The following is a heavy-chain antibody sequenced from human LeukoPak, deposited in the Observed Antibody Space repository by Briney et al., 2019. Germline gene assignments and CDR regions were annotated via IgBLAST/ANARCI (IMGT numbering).Heavy chain of an antibody. Sequence: SQTLSLTCAISGDTVSSNTAAWIWIRQSPSRGLECLGRTYYRSKWYTEYAVSVKSRMTINVDTSKNQFSLQLNSVTPEDTAVYYCAREDSSGYLGYWGQGTLVTVSS. J-gene: IGHJ4*02. CDR2: TYYRSKWYT. CDR1: GDTVSSNTAA. V-gene: IGHV6-1*01. D-gene: IGHD3-22*01. CDR3: AREDSSGYLGY.